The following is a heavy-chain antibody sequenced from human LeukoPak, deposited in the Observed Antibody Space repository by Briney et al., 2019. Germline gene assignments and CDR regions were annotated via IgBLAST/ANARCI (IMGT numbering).Heavy chain of an antibody. J-gene: IGHJ4*02. CDR1: GGPTSTSSTH. CDR3: VTALTRDSSGWYVIDY. Sequence: SETLSLTCTVSGGPTSTSSTHWGWVRQPPGKGLEWIGSIYYSGSTYYSPSLKSRVTISVDTSENQFSLWLTSVTAADTAVYYCVTALTRDSSGWYVIDYWGQGTLVTVSS. V-gene: IGHV4-39*01. CDR2: IYYSGST. D-gene: IGHD6-19*01.